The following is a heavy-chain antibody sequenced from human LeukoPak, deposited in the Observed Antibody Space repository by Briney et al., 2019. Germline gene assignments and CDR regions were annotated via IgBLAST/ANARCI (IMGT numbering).Heavy chain of an antibody. D-gene: IGHD3-22*01. CDR3: AKYYYDSYEGYYFDY. V-gene: IGHV1-2*02. Sequence: GASVKVSCKASGYTFIDYYMHWVRQAPGQGLEWMGWINPNSGGTNYAQKFQGRVTMTRDTSISTAYMELSRLKSDDTAFYYCAKYYYDSYEGYYFDYWGQGTLVTVSS. CDR2: INPNSGGT. CDR1: GYTFIDYY. J-gene: IGHJ4*02.